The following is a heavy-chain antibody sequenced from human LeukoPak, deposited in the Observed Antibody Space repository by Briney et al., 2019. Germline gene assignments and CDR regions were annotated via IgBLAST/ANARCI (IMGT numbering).Heavy chain of an antibody. CDR3: ARAGSGYYPGYSFDY. D-gene: IGHD3-3*01. V-gene: IGHV4-59*01. Sequence: SETLSLTCTVSGGSISSYSWSWIRQPPGKGLEWIGYIYYSRSTNYNPSLKSRVTISVDTSKNQFSLKLSSVTAADTAVYYCARAGSGYYPGYSFDYWGQGTLVTVSS. CDR1: GGSISSYS. CDR2: IYYSRST. J-gene: IGHJ4*02.